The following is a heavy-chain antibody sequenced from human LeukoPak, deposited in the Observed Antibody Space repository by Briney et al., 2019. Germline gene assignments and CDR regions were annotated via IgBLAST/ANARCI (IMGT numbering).Heavy chain of an antibody. J-gene: IGHJ4*02. D-gene: IGHD1-26*01. CDR1: GFTFSSYA. V-gene: IGHV3-30*04. CDR2: ISYDGSNK. Sequence: GGSLRLSCAASGFTFSSYAMHWVRQAPGKGLEWVAVISYDGSNKYYADSVKGRFTISRDNSKNTLYLQMNSLRAEDTAVYYCAKDLLGAIGYFDYWGQGTLVTVSS. CDR3: AKDLLGAIGYFDY.